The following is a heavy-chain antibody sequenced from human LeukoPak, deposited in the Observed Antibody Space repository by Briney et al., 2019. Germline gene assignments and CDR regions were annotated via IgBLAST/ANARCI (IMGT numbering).Heavy chain of an antibody. CDR3: AKSLWFGELPYY. V-gene: IGHV3-23*01. D-gene: IGHD3-10*01. CDR2: ISGRGGST. Sequence: PGGSLRLSCAASGFTFASYTMSWVRQAPGKGLEWVSVISGRGGSTYSADSVKGRFTISRDNSKNTLYLQMNSLSAEDTAVYYCAKSLWFGELPYYWGQGTLVTVSS. J-gene: IGHJ4*02. CDR1: GFTFASYT.